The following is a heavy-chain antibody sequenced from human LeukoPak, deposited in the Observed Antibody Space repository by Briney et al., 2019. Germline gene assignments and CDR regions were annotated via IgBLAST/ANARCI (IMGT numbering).Heavy chain of an antibody. Sequence: GSLRLSCTASGFSFSNYGMHWVRQAPGKGLEWVTVISYDGSNKYYADSVKGRVTISRDNSKNTLYLQMNSLRAEDTAVYYCVKGYYDFDYWGQGTLVTVSS. V-gene: IGHV3-30*18. CDR2: ISYDGSNK. CDR3: VKGYYDFDY. D-gene: IGHD3-3*01. J-gene: IGHJ4*02. CDR1: GFSFSNYG.